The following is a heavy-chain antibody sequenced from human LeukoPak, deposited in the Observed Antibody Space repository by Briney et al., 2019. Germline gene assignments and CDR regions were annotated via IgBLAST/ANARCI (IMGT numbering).Heavy chain of an antibody. J-gene: IGHJ4*02. CDR2: ISWNSGSI. D-gene: IGHD2-21*02. Sequence: GRSLRLSCAASGFTFDDYAMHWVRQAPGKGLEWVSGISWNSGSIGYADSVKGRFTISRDNAKNSLYLQMNSLRAEDTAVYYCARRRGGDPTLDYWGQGTLVTVSS. V-gene: IGHV3-9*01. CDR1: GFTFDDYA. CDR3: ARRRGGDPTLDY.